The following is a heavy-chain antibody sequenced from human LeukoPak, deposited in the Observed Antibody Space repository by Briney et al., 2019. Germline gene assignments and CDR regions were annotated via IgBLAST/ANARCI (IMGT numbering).Heavy chain of an antibody. V-gene: IGHV3-21*01. D-gene: IGHD4-23*01. CDR2: ISSSSSYI. CDR3: ARDFHYGGNSGFDY. CDR1: GFTFSSYS. J-gene: IGHJ4*02. Sequence: PGGSLRLSCAASGFTFSSYSMNWVRQAPGKGLEWVSSISSSSSYIYYADSVKGRFTISRDNAKNSLYLQMNSLRAEDTAVYYCARDFHYGGNSGFDYRGQGTLVTVSS.